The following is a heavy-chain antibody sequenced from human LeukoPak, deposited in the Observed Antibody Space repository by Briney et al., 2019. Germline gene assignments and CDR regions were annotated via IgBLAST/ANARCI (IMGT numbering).Heavy chain of an antibody. V-gene: IGHV1-2*02. D-gene: IGHD3-22*01. CDR3: ARVFGYYDSSGYSYYFDY. Sequence: ASVKVSCKASGYTFTGYYMHWVRQAPGQGLEWMGWINPNSGGTNYAQKFQGRVTMTRDTSISTAYMGLSRLRSDDTAVYYCARVFGYYDSSGYSYYFDYWGQGTLVTVSS. J-gene: IGHJ4*02. CDR1: GYTFTGYY. CDR2: INPNSGGT.